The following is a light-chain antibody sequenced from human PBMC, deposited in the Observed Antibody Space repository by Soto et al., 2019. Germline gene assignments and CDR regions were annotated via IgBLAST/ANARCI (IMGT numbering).Light chain of an antibody. CDR3: QTWGLGIVV. CDR2: LKSDGSH. V-gene: IGLV4-69*01. CDR1: SGHSSYA. J-gene: IGLJ3*02. Sequence: QSVLTQSPSASASLGASVKLTCTLSSGHSSYAVAWHQQHPDKGPRFLMKLKSDGSHNKGDGIPDRFSGSSSGAERYLTISSLQSEDGADYYCQTWGLGIVVFGGGTKLTVL.